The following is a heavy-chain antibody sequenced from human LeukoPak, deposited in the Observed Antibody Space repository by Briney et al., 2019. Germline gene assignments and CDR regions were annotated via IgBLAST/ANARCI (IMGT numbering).Heavy chain of an antibody. Sequence: PSETLSLTCTVSGGSIISYYWTWIRQTPGKGLEWIGYIYYSGSTNYNPSLKSRVTISVDTCKNQFSLKLSSVTAADTDVYYCARHAATGTTSSLRFDPWGQGTLVTVSS. J-gene: IGHJ5*02. CDR2: IYYSGST. CDR3: ARHAATGTTSSLRFDP. CDR1: GGSIISYY. V-gene: IGHV4-59*08. D-gene: IGHD4-17*01.